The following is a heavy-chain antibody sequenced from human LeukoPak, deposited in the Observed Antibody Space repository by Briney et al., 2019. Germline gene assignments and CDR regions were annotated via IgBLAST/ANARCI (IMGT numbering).Heavy chain of an antibody. J-gene: IGHJ4*02. D-gene: IGHD3-10*01. Sequence: PSETLSLTCTVSGYSISSGYYWGWIRQPPGKGLEWIGSIYHSGSTCYNPSLKSRVTISVDTSKNQFSLKLSSVTAADTAVYYCARGGRLLWFFDYWGQGTLVTVSS. CDR1: GYSISSGYY. V-gene: IGHV4-38-2*02. CDR3: ARGGRLLWFFDY. CDR2: IYHSGST.